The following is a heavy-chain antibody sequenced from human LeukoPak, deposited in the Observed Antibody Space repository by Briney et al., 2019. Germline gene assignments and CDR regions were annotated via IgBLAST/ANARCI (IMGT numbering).Heavy chain of an antibody. V-gene: IGHV4-4*02. Sequence: PSETLSLTCGVSGGSIRSTNWWSWVRQPPGQGLEWVGEISLRGLTNYNPSLKSRATISADTSKNQFSLKLTSVTAADTAIYYCARRNDFDIWGQGTMVTVSS. CDR2: ISLRGLT. CDR1: GGSIRSTNW. J-gene: IGHJ3*02. CDR3: ARRNDFDI.